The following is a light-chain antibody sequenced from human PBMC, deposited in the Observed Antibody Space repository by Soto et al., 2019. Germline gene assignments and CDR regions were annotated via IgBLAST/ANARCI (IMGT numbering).Light chain of an antibody. Sequence: SYELTQPPSVSVAPGQTAKITCGGDNIGTKSVHWYQQRPGQAPVLVLYDSTDRPSGIPDRFSGSSSGNTATLAITGVEAEDEADYYCQMRESSRVHVVFGGGTKVTVL. J-gene: IGLJ3*02. CDR1: NIGTKS. CDR3: QMRESSRVHVV. V-gene: IGLV3-21*02. CDR2: DST.